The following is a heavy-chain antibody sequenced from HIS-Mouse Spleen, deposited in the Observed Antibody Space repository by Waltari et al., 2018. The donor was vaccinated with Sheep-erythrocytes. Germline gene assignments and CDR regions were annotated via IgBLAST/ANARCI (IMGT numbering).Heavy chain of an antibody. CDR2: IIPILGIA. J-gene: IGHJ4*02. CDR1: GGTFSSYA. CDR3: AQTGATTPHFDY. V-gene: IGHV1-69*04. D-gene: IGHD1-26*01. Sequence: QVQLVQSGAAVKKPGSSVKVSCQASGGTFSSYAISWVRQAPGQGLEWMGRIIPILGIANYAQKFQGRVTITADKSTSTAYMELSSLRSEDTAVYYCAQTGATTPHFDYWGQGTLVTVSS.